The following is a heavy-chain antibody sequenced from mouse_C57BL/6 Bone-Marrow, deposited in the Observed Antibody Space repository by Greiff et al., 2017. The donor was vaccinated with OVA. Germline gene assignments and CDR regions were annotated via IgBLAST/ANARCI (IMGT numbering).Heavy chain of an antibody. J-gene: IGHJ1*03. V-gene: IGHV1-42*01. CDR3: ARRGNYVYFDV. D-gene: IGHD2-1*01. CDR1: GYSFTGYY. CDR2: INPSTGGT. Sequence: EVKLMESGPELVKPGASVKISCKASGYSFTGYYMNWVKQSPEKSLEWIGEINPSTGGTTYNQKFKAKATLTVDKSSSTAYMQLKSLTSEDSAVYYCARRGNYVYFDVWGTGTTVTVSS.